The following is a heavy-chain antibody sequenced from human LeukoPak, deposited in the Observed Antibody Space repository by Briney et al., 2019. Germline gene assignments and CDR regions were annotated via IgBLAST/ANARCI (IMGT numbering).Heavy chain of an antibody. D-gene: IGHD3-16*02. J-gene: IGHJ5*02. CDR3: ARDLGSYRGWFDP. CDR1: GGSISRSIYF. CDR2: IYYSGST. Sequence: SETLSLTCTVSGGSISRSIYFWGWIRQPPGKGLEWIGSIYYSGSTYYNPSLKSRVTISVDTSKNQFSLKLSSVTAADTAVYYCARDLGSYRGWFDPWGQGTLVTVSS. V-gene: IGHV4-39*02.